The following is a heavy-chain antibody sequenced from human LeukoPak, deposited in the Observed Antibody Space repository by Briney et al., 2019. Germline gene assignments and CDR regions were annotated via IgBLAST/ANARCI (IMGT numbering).Heavy chain of an antibody. J-gene: IGHJ4*02. CDR1: GGSISSSN. D-gene: IGHD3-16*02. Sequence: ETLTLTCAVSGGSISSSNWWSWVRQAPGKGPEWVSAISGSGGTTYYADSVKGRFTISRDNSKNTLYLQMNSLRAEDTAIYYCAKHYVWGSYRFEYWGQGTLVTVSS. CDR3: AKHYVWGSYRFEY. CDR2: ISGSGGTT. V-gene: IGHV3-23*01.